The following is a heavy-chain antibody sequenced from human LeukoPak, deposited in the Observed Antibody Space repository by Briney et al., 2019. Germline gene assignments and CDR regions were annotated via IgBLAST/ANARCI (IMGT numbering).Heavy chain of an antibody. CDR2: MSYDGSNK. D-gene: IGHD2-15*01. CDR1: GFTFSSYA. Sequence: PGRSQRLSCAASGFTFSSYAMHWVRQAPGKGLEWVAVMSYDGSNKYYADSVKGRFTISRDNSKNTLYLQMNSLSAEDTAVYYCAKDRLKFCSGGSCYPTHAFDIWGQGTMVTVSS. V-gene: IGHV3-30-3*01. J-gene: IGHJ3*02. CDR3: AKDRLKFCSGGSCYPTHAFDI.